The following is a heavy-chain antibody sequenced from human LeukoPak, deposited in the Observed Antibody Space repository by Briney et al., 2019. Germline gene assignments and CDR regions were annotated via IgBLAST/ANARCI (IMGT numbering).Heavy chain of an antibody. CDR3: ARVFGSGYYTGLDP. CDR1: GYTFTSYA. D-gene: IGHD3-3*01. Sequence: ASVKVSCKASGYTFTSYAMNWVRQAPGQGLEWMGWINTNTGNPTYAQGFTGRFVFSLDTSVSTAYLQIGSLKAEDTAVYYCARVFGSGYYTGLDPWGQGTLVTVSS. CDR2: INTNTGNP. J-gene: IGHJ5*02. V-gene: IGHV7-4-1*01.